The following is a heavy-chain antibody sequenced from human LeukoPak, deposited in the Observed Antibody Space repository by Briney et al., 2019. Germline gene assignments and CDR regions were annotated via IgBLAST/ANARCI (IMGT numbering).Heavy chain of an antibody. D-gene: IGHD2-21*01. Sequence: HSGGSLRLSCAASGFTFSSSWMTWVRQAPGKGLEWVADISQDGRAENYVDSVKGRFTISRDNAKNSLYLQMNSLRAEDTAVYYCAREHSNTRYGDYFDYWGQGTLVTVSS. CDR3: AREHSNTRYGDYFDY. CDR2: ISQDGRAE. CDR1: GFTFSSSW. J-gene: IGHJ4*02. V-gene: IGHV3-7*01.